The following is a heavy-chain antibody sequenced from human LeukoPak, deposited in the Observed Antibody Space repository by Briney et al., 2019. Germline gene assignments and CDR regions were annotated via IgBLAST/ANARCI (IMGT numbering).Heavy chain of an antibody. CDR1: GYTFTGYY. V-gene: IGHV1-2*02. J-gene: IGHJ6*03. CDR3: ARGPRGGSYRYYYYYMDV. CDR2: INLNSGGT. D-gene: IGHD1-26*01. Sequence: ASVKVSCKASGYTFTGYYMHWVRQAPGQGLEWMGWINLNSGGTNYAQKFQGRVTMTRDTSISTAYMELSRLRSDNTAVYYCARGPRGGSYRYYYYYMDVWGKGTTVTVSS.